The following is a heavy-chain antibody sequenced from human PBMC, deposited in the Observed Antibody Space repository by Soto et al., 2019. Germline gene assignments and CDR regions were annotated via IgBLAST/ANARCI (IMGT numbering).Heavy chain of an antibody. CDR3: ARGYQPMLPFAF. V-gene: IGHV1-69*13. CDR1: GNTFSSYS. D-gene: IGHD2-2*01. J-gene: IGHJ4*02. Sequence: SVKVSCKASGNTFSSYSFTWVRQAPGKGFELLGGIIPLLGTTDYAQKFQGRVNITADESTTTVYMDLSGLTSEDTAMYYCARGYQPMLPFAFWGQGTLVTVSS. CDR2: IIPLLGTT.